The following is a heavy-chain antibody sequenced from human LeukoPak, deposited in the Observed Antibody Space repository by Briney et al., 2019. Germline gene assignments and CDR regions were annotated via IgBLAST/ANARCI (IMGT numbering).Heavy chain of an antibody. CDR3: ARGGGVPAAHYYYYYYMYV. CDR2: IYTSGST. J-gene: IGHJ6*03. D-gene: IGHD2-2*01. CDR1: GGSISSYY. Sequence: SEPLSLTCTVSGGSISSYYWSWIRQPAGKGLEWIGRIYTSGSTNYNPSLKSRVTMSVDTSKNQFSLKLSSVTAADTAVYYCARGGGVPAAHYYYYYYMYVWAKGTTVTVSS. V-gene: IGHV4-4*07.